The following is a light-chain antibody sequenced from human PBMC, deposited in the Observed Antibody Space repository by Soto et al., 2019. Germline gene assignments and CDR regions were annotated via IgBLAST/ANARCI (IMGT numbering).Light chain of an antibody. Sequence: QSVLTQPASVSGSPGQSITISCTGTSSDVGGYNYVSWYQQHPGKAPKPMIYDVSNRPSGVSNRFSGSKSGNTASLTISGLQAEDEADYYCSSYTSSSTRLFGTGTKVTVL. J-gene: IGLJ1*01. CDR3: SSYTSSSTRL. CDR2: DVS. V-gene: IGLV2-14*01. CDR1: SSDVGGYNY.